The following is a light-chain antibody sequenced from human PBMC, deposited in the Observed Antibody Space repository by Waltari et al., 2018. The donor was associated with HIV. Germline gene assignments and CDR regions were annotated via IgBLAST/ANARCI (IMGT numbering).Light chain of an antibody. J-gene: IGLJ1*01. Sequence: QSVLTQPPSVSEAPRQRVTISCSGTTSNIRNNAVNWYQQRPGKAPKLLIYYDNLLSSGVSDRFSGSKSCASASLAISGLQCEDEADYYCAAWDDTLNGFVFGSGTRVTVL. CDR3: AAWDDTLNGFV. V-gene: IGLV1-36*01. CDR1: TSNIRNNA. CDR2: YDN.